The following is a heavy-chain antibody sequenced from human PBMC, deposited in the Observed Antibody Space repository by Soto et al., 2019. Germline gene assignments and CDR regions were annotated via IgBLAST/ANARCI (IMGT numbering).Heavy chain of an antibody. CDR3: ARDVAHGWYFDL. D-gene: IGHD2-21*01. CDR1: GFTFTSYT. CDR2: ISSDGRNK. Sequence: VQLVESGGGVVQPGRSLRLSCADSGFTFTSYTMHWVRQAPGKGLEWVTVISSDGRNKYYADSVKGRFTISRDNSKNTLYLQMNSLRAEDTAVYYCARDVAHGWYFDLWGRGTLVTVSS. J-gene: IGHJ2*01. V-gene: IGHV3-30*04.